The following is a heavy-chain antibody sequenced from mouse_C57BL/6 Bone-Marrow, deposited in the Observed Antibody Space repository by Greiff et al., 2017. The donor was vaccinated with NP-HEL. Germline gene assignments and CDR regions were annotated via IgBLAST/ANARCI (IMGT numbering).Heavy chain of an antibody. Sequence: EVKLMESEGGLVQPGRSMKLSCTASGFTFSDYYMAWVRQVPEKGLEWVANINYDGSSTYYLDSLKSRFIISRDNAKNILYLQMSSLKSEDTATYYCARAGYGSYYAMDYWGQGTSVTVSS. CDR1: GFTFSDYY. D-gene: IGHD1-1*01. V-gene: IGHV5-16*01. CDR3: ARAGYGSYYAMDY. CDR2: INYDGSST. J-gene: IGHJ4*01.